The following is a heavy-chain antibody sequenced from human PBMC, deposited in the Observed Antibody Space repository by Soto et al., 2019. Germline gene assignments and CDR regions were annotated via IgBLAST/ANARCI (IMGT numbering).Heavy chain of an antibody. CDR3: AREGLVLVPTTVNSDYYYYAMDV. V-gene: IGHV1-69*13. D-gene: IGHD2-2*01. Sequence: VKVSCKASGSTFPNYGVTLMRQAPGQGLEWMGGIIPRSATSNYAQKFQGRITITADESTSTAYMELSSLRSEDTAVYYCAREGLVLVPTTVNSDYYYYAMDVWGQGTTVTVSS. CDR1: GSTFPNYG. J-gene: IGHJ6*02. CDR2: IIPRSATS.